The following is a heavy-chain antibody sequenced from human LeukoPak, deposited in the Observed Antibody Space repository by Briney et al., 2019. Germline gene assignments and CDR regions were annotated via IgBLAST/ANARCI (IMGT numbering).Heavy chain of an antibody. V-gene: IGHV4-59*01. D-gene: IGHD1-26*01. CDR2: IYYSGST. J-gene: IGHJ4*02. CDR1: GGSIRSYY. CDR3: ARADSGSYYFDY. Sequence: SETLSLTCTVSGGSIRSYYWSWIRQPPGKGLEWIGYIYYSGSTNYNPSLKSRVTISVDTSKNQFSLKLSSVTAADTAVYYCARADSGSYYFDYWGQGTLVTVSS.